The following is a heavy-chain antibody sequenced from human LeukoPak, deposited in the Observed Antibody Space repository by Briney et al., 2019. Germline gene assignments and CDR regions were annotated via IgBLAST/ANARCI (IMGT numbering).Heavy chain of an antibody. J-gene: IGHJ3*02. V-gene: IGHV1-2*02. CDR1: GYSFTAYY. CDR2: INPNSGDT. CDR3: ARDMGTGRAFDI. Sequence: GASVKVSCKASGYSFTAYYMHWVRQAPGQGLEWMGWINPNSGDTNYAQNFQGRVTMTRDTSTSTAYMELSRLKSDDTALYYCARDMGTGRAFDIWGQGAKVTVSS. D-gene: IGHD1-1*01.